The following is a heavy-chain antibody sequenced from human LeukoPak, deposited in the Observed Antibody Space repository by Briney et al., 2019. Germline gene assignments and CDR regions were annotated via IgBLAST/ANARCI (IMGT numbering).Heavy chain of an antibody. J-gene: IGHJ5*02. D-gene: IGHD3-10*01. Sequence: GGSLRLSCAASGFTVSSNYMSWVRQAPGKGLEWVSVIYSGGSTYYADSVKGRFTISRDNSKNTLYLQMNSLRAEDTAVYYCARAYGSGSYSRFDPWGQGTLVTVSS. CDR3: ARAYGSGSYSRFDP. CDR2: IYSGGST. CDR1: GFTVSSNY. V-gene: IGHV3-53*01.